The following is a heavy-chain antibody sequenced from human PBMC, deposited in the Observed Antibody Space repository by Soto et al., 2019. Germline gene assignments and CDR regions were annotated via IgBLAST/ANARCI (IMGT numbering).Heavy chain of an antibody. D-gene: IGHD2-21*02. Sequence: PGGSLRLSCAASGFTFSNYEMHWVRQAPGKGLEYVSGISNNGAHTDYAKSVKGRFTISRDNSKNTLYLQMDSLRAEDMAVYYCAIAGIVVVTPRYGMDVWGQGTTVTVSS. J-gene: IGHJ6*02. CDR1: GFTFSNYE. CDR2: ISNNGAHT. CDR3: AIAGIVVVTPRYGMDV. V-gene: IGHV3-64*01.